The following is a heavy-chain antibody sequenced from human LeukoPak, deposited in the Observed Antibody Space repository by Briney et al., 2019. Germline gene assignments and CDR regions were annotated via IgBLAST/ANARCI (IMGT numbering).Heavy chain of an antibody. Sequence: PSETPSLSPAVSGGSVSIGTYYCGWGRQPPGKGLDWNKDISYSGSSNYNPSLNSRVTISVDTSNNQFSLRLSSVTAADAAVYYCARDPSGYFDYWGQGTLATVSS. CDR1: GGSVSIGTYY. CDR2: ISYSGSS. V-gene: IGHV4-61*01. CDR3: ARDPSGYFDY. J-gene: IGHJ4*02. D-gene: IGHD3-22*01.